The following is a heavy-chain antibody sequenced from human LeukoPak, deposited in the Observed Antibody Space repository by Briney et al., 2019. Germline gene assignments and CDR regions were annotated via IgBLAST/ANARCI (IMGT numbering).Heavy chain of an antibody. Sequence: GGSLRFSCEVSGLTFSTYSMNWVRQAPGKGLEWISYISSSGSIRYYADSVKGRFTISRDNAKNSLYLQMNSLRDEDTAVYYCARGVIWFGESPKNWLGPDPWGQGTLVTVSS. V-gene: IGHV3-48*02. CDR3: ARGVIWFGESPKNWLGPDP. D-gene: IGHD3-10*01. CDR1: GLTFSTYS. CDR2: ISSSGSIR. J-gene: IGHJ5*02.